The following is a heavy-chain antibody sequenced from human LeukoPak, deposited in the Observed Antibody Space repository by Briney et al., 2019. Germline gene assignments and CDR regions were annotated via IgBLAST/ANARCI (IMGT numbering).Heavy chain of an antibody. CDR1: GYTFSSYG. Sequence: ASVKVSCKASGYTFSSYGISWVRQAPGQGLEWLGYISAYNGNTNYAQKVQGRITMTTDTSTSTAYMEMRSLRSDDRAVYYCARDCSGSSCYWIHWGQGTLVTVSS. CDR2: ISAYNGNT. J-gene: IGHJ4*02. CDR3: ARDCSGSSCYWIH. V-gene: IGHV1-18*01. D-gene: IGHD2-15*01.